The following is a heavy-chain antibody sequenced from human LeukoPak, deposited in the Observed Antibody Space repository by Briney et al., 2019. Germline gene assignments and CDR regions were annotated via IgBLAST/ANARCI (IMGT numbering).Heavy chain of an antibody. CDR3: ARHSYYYDSSGTIGL. Sequence: SSETLSLTCTVSGGSISSSSYYWGWIRQPPGKGLEWIGSIYYSGSTYYNPSLKSRVTISLDTSKNQFSLKLSSVTAADTAVYYCARHSYYYDSSGTIGLWGQGTLVTVSS. D-gene: IGHD3-22*01. CDR1: GGSISSSSYY. J-gene: IGHJ4*02. V-gene: IGHV4-39*01. CDR2: IYYSGST.